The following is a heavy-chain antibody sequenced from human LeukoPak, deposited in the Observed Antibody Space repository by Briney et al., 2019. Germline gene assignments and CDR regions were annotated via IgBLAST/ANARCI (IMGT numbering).Heavy chain of an antibody. Sequence: ASVKVSCKASGGTFSSYAISWVRQAPGQGLEWMGGIIPIFGTANYAQKFQGRVTITADESTSTAYMELSSLRSEDTAVYYCARGSTAMVRIWFDYWGQGTLVTVSS. CDR1: GGTFSSYA. J-gene: IGHJ4*02. CDR2: IIPIFGTA. D-gene: IGHD5-18*01. CDR3: ARGSTAMVRIWFDY. V-gene: IGHV1-69*13.